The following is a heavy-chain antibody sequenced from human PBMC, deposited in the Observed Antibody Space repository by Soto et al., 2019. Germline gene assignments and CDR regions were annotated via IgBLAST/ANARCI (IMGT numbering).Heavy chain of an antibody. D-gene: IGHD2-8*01. CDR3: ARDPYHVLMVNAPNLYGMDV. V-gene: IGHV1-18*01. CDR1: GYTFTAYD. J-gene: IGHJ6*02. Sequence: ASVKVSCKASGYTFTAYDISWVRQAPGQGLEWMGRISTYNGNTNYPQSLQGRLTMTTDTSTTTAYMELRSLRSDDTAVYYCARDPYHVLMVNAPNLYGMDVWG. CDR2: ISTYNGNT.